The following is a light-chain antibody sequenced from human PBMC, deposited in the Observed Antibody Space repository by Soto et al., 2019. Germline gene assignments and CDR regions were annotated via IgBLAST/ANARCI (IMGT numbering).Light chain of an antibody. J-gene: IGLJ1*01. CDR1: SSDVGAYIF. Sequence: QSALTQPASVSGSPGQSITISCTGTSSDVGAYIFVSWYQQYPGKAPKLMIYDITNRPSGVSNRFSGSKASNTASLTISGLQAEDEADYYCVSFTTSKSYVFGTGTKVTVL. V-gene: IGLV2-14*01. CDR2: DIT. CDR3: VSFTTSKSYV.